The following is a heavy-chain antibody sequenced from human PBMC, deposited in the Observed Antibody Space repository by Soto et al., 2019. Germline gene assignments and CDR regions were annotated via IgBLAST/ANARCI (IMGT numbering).Heavy chain of an antibody. J-gene: IGHJ6*02. V-gene: IGHV1-69*18. Sequence: QVQLVQSGAEVKTPGSSVKVSCKASGGTFSSYSINWVRQAPGQGLEWMGRLIPMFGTTDYAQRFQGRVTFTADESTSTASMEVTNLTSEDTAVYYCARAVVLTFTRFYDMDVSGQGTTVTVSS. D-gene: IGHD3-9*01. CDR1: GGTFSSYS. CDR3: ARAVVLTFTRFYDMDV. CDR2: LIPMFGTT.